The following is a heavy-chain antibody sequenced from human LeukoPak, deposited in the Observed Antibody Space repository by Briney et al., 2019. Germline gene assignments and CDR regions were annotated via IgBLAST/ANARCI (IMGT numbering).Heavy chain of an antibody. CDR2: IYYSGST. Sequence: SETLSLTCTVSGGSISSYYWSWIRQPPGKGLEWIGYIYYSGSTNYNPSLKSRVTISVDTSKNQFSLKLSSVTAADTAVYYCARERVGAYYYGSGSYYPFDYWGQGTLVTVSS. J-gene: IGHJ4*02. D-gene: IGHD3-10*01. V-gene: IGHV4-59*12. CDR1: GGSISSYY. CDR3: ARERVGAYYYGSGSYYPFDY.